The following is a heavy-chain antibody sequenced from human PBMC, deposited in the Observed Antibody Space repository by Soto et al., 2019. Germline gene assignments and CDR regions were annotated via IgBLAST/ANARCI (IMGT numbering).Heavy chain of an antibody. CDR1: GFSFSDYG. D-gene: IGHD1-20*01. V-gene: IGHV3-30*18. CDR3: AKRGIPLRQKKDFFDY. J-gene: IGHJ4*02. CDR2: LPKDGSKK. Sequence: QVQLVESGGGVVQPGGSLRLSCAASGFSFSDYGLDWVRQPPGKGLEWGADLPKDGSKKNYADSVKGRFTISRDDSKDTVYLQRNSLRGEDTAVYYCAKRGIPLRQKKDFFDYWGQGTLVTVSS.